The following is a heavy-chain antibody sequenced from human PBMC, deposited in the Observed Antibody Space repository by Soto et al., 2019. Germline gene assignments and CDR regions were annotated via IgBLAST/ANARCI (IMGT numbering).Heavy chain of an antibody. CDR2: INHSGST. Sequence: PSETLSLTCAVYCGSFSGYYWSWIRQPPGKGLEWIGEINHSGSTNYNPSLKSRVTISVDTSKNQFSLKLSSVTAADTAVYYCASLRGIAVAGTDYWGQGTLVTVSS. CDR1: CGSFSGYY. CDR3: ASLRGIAVAGTDY. V-gene: IGHV4-34*01. D-gene: IGHD6-19*01. J-gene: IGHJ4*02.